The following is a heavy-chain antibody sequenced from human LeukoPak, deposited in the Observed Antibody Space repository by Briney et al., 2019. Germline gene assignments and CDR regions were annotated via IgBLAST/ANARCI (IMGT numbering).Heavy chain of an antibody. V-gene: IGHV1-69*06. CDR1: GGTSSSYA. CDR3: ARRYYYDSSGYDP. J-gene: IGHJ5*02. CDR2: IIPIFGTA. Sequence: VASVKVSCKASGGTSSSYAISWVRQAPGQGLEWMGGIIPIFGTANYAQKFQGRVTITADKSTSTAYMELSSLRSEDTAVYYCARRYYYDSSGYDPWGQGTLVTVSS. D-gene: IGHD3-22*01.